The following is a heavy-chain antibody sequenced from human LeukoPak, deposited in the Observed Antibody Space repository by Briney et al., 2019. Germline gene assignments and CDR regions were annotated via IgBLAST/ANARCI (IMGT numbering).Heavy chain of an antibody. CDR3: ARDRNGPGYSREFDF. Sequence: ASGTVSCKASGYTFTVYYLHWVRQAPGQGLEWMGWINPDTGGTTYAQKFQGRVTMTSDTSISTAYMELSRLRSDDTAEYYCARDRNGPGYSREFDFWGQGTLVTVSS. CDR1: GYTFTVYY. CDR2: INPDTGGT. D-gene: IGHD6-13*01. V-gene: IGHV1-2*02. J-gene: IGHJ4*02.